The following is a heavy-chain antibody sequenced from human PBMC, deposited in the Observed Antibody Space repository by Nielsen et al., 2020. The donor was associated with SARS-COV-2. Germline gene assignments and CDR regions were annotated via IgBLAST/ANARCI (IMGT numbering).Heavy chain of an antibody. V-gene: IGHV3-23*01. CDR1: GFTFSRHA. J-gene: IGHJ4*02. D-gene: IGHD1-14*01. CDR2: IGAGGDSI. CDR3: ARARYYYDF. Sequence: GESLKISCAASGFTFSRHAMTWVRQAPGKGLEWVSIIGAGGDSIYYADSVKGRFTISRDNSKNTLFMQMNSLRAEDTAVYYCARARYYYDFWGQGTLVTVSS.